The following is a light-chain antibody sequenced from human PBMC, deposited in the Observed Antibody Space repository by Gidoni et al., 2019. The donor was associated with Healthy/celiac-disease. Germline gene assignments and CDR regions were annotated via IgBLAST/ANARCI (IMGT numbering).Light chain of an antibody. CDR3: QQYYSPPPT. Sequence: DIVMTQSPDSLAVSLGERATIHCKSSQSVLYSSNNKNYLAWYQQKPGQPPKLLIYWASTRESGVPDRFSGSGSGTDFTLTISRLQAEDVAVYYRQQYYSPPPTFGQGTKLEIK. CDR1: QSVLYSSNNKNY. J-gene: IGKJ2*01. CDR2: WAS. V-gene: IGKV4-1*01.